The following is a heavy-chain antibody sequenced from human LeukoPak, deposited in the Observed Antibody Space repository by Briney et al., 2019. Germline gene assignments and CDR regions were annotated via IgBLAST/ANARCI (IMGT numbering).Heavy chain of an antibody. Sequence: PGGSLRLSCAASGFTFSSYAMSWVRQAPGKGLEWVSAISGSGGSTYYADSVKGRFTISRDNSKSTLYLQMNSLRAEDTAVYYCATPSPPMVRTMDVWGQGTTVTVSS. D-gene: IGHD3-10*01. J-gene: IGHJ6*02. CDR3: ATPSPPMVRTMDV. V-gene: IGHV3-23*01. CDR2: ISGSGGST. CDR1: GFTFSSYA.